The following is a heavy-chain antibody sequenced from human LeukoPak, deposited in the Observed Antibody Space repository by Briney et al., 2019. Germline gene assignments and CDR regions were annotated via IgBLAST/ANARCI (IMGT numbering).Heavy chain of an antibody. CDR2: ISTYNGDT. D-gene: IGHD2-8*01. CDR3: ALIPYCTTATCYYFDY. Sequence: EASVKVSCKASGYTFTNYGISWVRQAPGQGLEWMGWISTYNGDTNYAQNLQGRVTMTADTSTSTTYMELRSLRSDDTAVYYCALIPYCTTATCYYFDYWGQGTVVTVSS. V-gene: IGHV1-18*01. CDR1: GYTFTNYG. J-gene: IGHJ4*02.